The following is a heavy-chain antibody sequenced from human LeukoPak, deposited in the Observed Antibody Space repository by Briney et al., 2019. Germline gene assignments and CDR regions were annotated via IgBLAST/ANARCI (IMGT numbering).Heavy chain of an antibody. Sequence: GASVKVSCKASGGTFSSYAINWVRQAPGQGLEWMGGIIPIFGTANYAQKFQDRVTITADESTSTAYMELSSLRSDDTAIYYCASRLYCSNTRCRNFPFAYWGQGTLVTVSS. CDR3: ASRLYCSNTRCRNFPFAY. CDR2: IIPIFGTA. J-gene: IGHJ4*02. CDR1: GGTFSSYA. D-gene: IGHD2-2*01. V-gene: IGHV1-69*01.